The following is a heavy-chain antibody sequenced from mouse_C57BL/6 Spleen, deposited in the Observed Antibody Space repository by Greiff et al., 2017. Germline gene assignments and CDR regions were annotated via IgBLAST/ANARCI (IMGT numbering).Heavy chain of an antibody. D-gene: IGHD1-1*01. J-gene: IGHJ2*01. V-gene: IGHV1-78*01. CDR2: VYPRDGSS. Sequence: SDAELVKPGASVKISCKVSGYTFTDHTIHWMKQRPEQGLEWIGYVYPRDGSSKYNEKFKGKATLTADKSSSTAYMQLNSLTSEDSAVYFCARDGSSYPWYFDYWGQGTTLTVSS. CDR3: ARDGSSYPWYFDY. CDR1: GYTFTDHT.